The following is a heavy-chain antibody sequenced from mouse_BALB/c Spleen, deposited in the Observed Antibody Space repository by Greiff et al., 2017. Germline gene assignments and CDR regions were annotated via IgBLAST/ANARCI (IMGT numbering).Heavy chain of an antibody. Sequence: EVKLVESGPGLVKPSQSLSLTCTVTGYSITSDYAWNWIRQFPGNKLEWMGYISYSGSTSYNPSLKSRISITRDTSKNQFFLQLNSVTTEDTATYYCARVGYDYAMDYWGQGTSVTVSS. V-gene: IGHV3-2*02. CDR3: ARVGYDYAMDY. CDR1: GYSITSDYA. D-gene: IGHD1-2*01. J-gene: IGHJ4*01. CDR2: ISYSGST.